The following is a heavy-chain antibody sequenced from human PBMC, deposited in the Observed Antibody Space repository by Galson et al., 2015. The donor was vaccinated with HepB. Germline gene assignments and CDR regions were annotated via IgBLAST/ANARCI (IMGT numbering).Heavy chain of an antibody. V-gene: IGHV1-69*06. Sequence: SVKVSCKASGGTFSSYAISWVRQAPGQGLEWMGGIIPIFGTANYAQKFQGRVTITADKSTSTAYMELRSLRSDDTAVYYCARVGYDYVWGTLNWFDPWGQGTLVTVSS. CDR2: IIPIFGTA. J-gene: IGHJ5*02. D-gene: IGHD3-16*01. CDR3: ARVGYDYVWGTLNWFDP. CDR1: GGTFSSYA.